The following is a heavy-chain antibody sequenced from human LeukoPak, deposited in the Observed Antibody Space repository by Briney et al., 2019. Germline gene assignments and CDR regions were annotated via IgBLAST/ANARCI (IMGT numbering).Heavy chain of an antibody. V-gene: IGHV3-53*01. CDR1: GFTVSSSY. CDR2: I. Sequence: GGSLRLSCAASGFTVSSSYMSWVRQAPGKGLEWVSVIKGRFTISRDNSKNTLYLQMSSLRAEDTAIYYCARDPAPPSTPNTVPWGQGTLVTVSA. J-gene: IGHJ5*02. CDR3: ARDPAPPSTPNTVP. D-gene: IGHD4-17*01.